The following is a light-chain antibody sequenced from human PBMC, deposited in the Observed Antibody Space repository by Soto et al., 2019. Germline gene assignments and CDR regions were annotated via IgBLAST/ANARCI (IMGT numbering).Light chain of an antibody. V-gene: IGLV2-18*02. CDR1: SNDVASNYR. J-gene: IGLJ1*01. Sequence: QSVLTQPPSVSGSPGQSVTISCTGTSNDVASNYRVSWYQQPPGTAPQLVIYGVTNRPSGVPDRFSGSRSGNTASLTISGLQAEDEADYFCSSYTSSSTYVFGTGTKVTVL. CDR3: SSYTSSSTYV. CDR2: GVT.